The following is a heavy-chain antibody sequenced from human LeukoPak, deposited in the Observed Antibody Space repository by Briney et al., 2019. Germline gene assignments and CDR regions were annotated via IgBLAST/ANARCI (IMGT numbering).Heavy chain of an antibody. CDR2: IYTSGST. CDR3: AHYYDSRGVGAFDI. V-gene: IGHV4-4*07. D-gene: IGHD3-22*01. J-gene: IGHJ3*02. CDR1: GGSISSYY. Sequence: SETLSLTCTVSGGSISSYYWSWIRQPAGKGLEWIGHIYTSGSTNYNPSLKSRVTMSVDTSKNQFSLKLSSVTAADTAVYFCAHYYDSRGVGAFDIWGQGTMVTVSS.